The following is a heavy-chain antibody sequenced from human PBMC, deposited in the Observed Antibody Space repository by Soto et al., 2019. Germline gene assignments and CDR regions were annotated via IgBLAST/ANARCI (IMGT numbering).Heavy chain of an antibody. V-gene: IGHV5-51*01. CDR3: GGLFCFSTSCYRGSRHFFDY. D-gene: IGHD2-2*02. Sequence: GASLKLSCQGSGYSFSSYWIAWLRQLPGKGLEWMGIIYPAASYARYSPSFQVHVTISVNNPISTAYLHWSGLKASDTAMYYCGGLFCFSTSCYRGSRHFFDYWGKGALVTVSS. CDR1: GYSFSSYW. J-gene: IGHJ4*02. CDR2: IYPAASYA.